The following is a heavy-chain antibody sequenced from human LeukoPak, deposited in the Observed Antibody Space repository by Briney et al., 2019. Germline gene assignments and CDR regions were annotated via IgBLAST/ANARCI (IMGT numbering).Heavy chain of an antibody. J-gene: IGHJ5*02. V-gene: IGHV3-23*01. CDR1: GFTFSSYA. CDR2: ISGSGGST. CDR3: AKDRPDFVVVPAAIRGGRDWFDP. Sequence: GGSLRLSCAASGFTFSSYAMSWVRQAPGKGLEWVSAISGSGGSTYYADSVKGRFTISRDNSKNTLYLQMNSLRAEDTAVYYCAKDRPDFVVVPAAIRGGRDWFDPWGQGTLVTVSS. D-gene: IGHD2-2*01.